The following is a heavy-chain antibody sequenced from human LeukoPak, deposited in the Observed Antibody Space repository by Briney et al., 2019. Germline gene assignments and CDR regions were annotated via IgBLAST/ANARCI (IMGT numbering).Heavy chain of an antibody. D-gene: IGHD2-21*02. CDR3: ARGGYCGGDCYFYY. V-gene: IGHV4-61*02. CDR1: GYSISSGYY. J-gene: IGHJ4*02. Sequence: KPSETLSLTCTVSGYSISSGYYRCCIRPPAGEVLEWSGRIYSSGSTIYHPSLKSRVTISVDTSKNQFSLKLSSVTAADTAVYYCARGGYCGGDCYFYYWGQGTLVTVSS. CDR2: IYSSGST.